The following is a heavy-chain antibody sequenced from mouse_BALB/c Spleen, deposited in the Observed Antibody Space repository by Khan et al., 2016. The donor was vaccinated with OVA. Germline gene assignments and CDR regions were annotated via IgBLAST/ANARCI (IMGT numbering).Heavy chain of an antibody. CDR1: GFSLTGYG. D-gene: IGHD2-10*01. V-gene: IGHV2-6-7*01. J-gene: IGHJ4*01. CDR2: IWGDGST. Sequence: VQLQESGPGLVAPSQSLSITCTVSGFSLTGYGVNWVRQPPGKGLEWLGMIWGDGSTDYNSVLKSRLSISKDNSKSQVFLKMNSRQTDDTARYYCARAYYGNYREAMDYWGQGTSVTVSS. CDR3: ARAYYGNYREAMDY.